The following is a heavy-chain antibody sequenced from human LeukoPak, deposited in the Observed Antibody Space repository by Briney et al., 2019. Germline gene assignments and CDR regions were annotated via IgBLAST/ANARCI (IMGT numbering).Heavy chain of an antibody. Sequence: GRSLRLSCATSGFTFSSHGFYWVRQAPGKGLDWVAVIWYDGSKKYYADSVKGRSTISRDNSKNTLYLEMDSLRAEDTAVYYCARDVSYNSLDYWGQGTLVTVSS. CDR1: GFTFSSHG. D-gene: IGHD6-13*01. CDR2: IWYDGSKK. J-gene: IGHJ4*02. V-gene: IGHV3-33*01. CDR3: ARDVSYNSLDY.